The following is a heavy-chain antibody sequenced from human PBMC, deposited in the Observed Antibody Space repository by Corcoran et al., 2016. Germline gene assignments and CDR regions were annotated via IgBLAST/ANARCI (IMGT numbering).Heavy chain of an antibody. Sequence: QVQLVESGGGVVQPGRSLRLSCAASGFTFSSYGMHWVRQAPGKGLEWVAVISYDGSNKYYADSVKGRFTISRDNSKNTLYLQMNSLRAEDTAVYYCAKESRNYDCWSGYPGWGQGTLVTVSS. CDR2: ISYDGSNK. CDR1: GFTFSSYG. V-gene: IGHV3-30*18. CDR3: AKESRNYDCWSGYPG. D-gene: IGHD3-3*01. J-gene: IGHJ4*02.